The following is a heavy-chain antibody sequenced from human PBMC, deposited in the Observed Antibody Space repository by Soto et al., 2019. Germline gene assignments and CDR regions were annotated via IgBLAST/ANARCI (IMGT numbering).Heavy chain of an antibody. Sequence: GGSLRLSCAASGFTFSSYGMHWVHQAPGKGLEWVAVISYDGSNKYYADSVKGRFTISRDNSKNTLYLQMNSLRAEDTAVYYCAKGLGVLRYFVAVDYWGQGTLVTVSS. CDR2: ISYDGSNK. J-gene: IGHJ4*02. CDR3: AKGLGVLRYFVAVDY. D-gene: IGHD3-9*01. CDR1: GFTFSSYG. V-gene: IGHV3-30*18.